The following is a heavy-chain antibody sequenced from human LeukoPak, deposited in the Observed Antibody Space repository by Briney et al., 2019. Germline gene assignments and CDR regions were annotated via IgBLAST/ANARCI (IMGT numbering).Heavy chain of an antibody. CDR3: ARASSGYYDDAFDI. Sequence: SVKVSCKASGGTFSSYAISWVRQAPGQGLEWMGGIIPIFGTANYAQKFQGRVTITADESTSTAYKELSSLRSEDTAVYYCARASSGYYDDAFDIWGQGTMVTVSS. CDR1: GGTFSSYA. CDR2: IIPIFGTA. V-gene: IGHV1-69*13. J-gene: IGHJ3*02. D-gene: IGHD3-22*01.